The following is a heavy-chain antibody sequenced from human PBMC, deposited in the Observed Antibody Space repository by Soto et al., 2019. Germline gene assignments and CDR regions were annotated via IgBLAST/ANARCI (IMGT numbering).Heavy chain of an antibody. J-gene: IGHJ4*02. V-gene: IGHV3-30-3*01. Sequence: QVQLVESGGGVVQPGRSLRLSCAASGFTFSSYAMHWVRQAPGKGLEWLAVISYDGSDKYYADSVKGRFTISRDNSKNTLYLQMNSLRAEDTAVYSWAREATLYYCDCWGQGTLVTVSS. CDR1: GFTFSSYA. CDR3: AREATLYYCDC. D-gene: IGHD3-16*01. CDR2: ISYDGSDK.